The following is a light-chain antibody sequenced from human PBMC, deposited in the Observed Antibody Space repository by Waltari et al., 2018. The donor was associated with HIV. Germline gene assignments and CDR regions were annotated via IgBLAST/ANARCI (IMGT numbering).Light chain of an antibody. V-gene: IGKV3-11*01. Sequence: DIVLIQSPATLSLSPGERATISCRASQSVGSYLAWYQQKPGQPPRLLIYDASNRATGIPARFSGSGSGTDFTLTISSLEVEDFAIYYCQQRGTWPLFGGGTKVEIK. J-gene: IGKJ4*01. CDR1: QSVGSY. CDR3: QQRGTWPL. CDR2: DAS.